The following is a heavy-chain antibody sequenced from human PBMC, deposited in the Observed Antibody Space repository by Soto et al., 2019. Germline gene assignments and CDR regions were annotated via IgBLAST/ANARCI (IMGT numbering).Heavy chain of an antibody. Sequence: GGSLRLSCAASGFTFSSYWMTWVRQAPGKGLEWVANIKQDGSEKYYVDSVKGRFTISRDNAKNSLYLQMNSLRAEDTAVYYCARVGIGAAYTFGPYFFDSWGQGALVTVSS. J-gene: IGHJ4*02. D-gene: IGHD1-1*01. CDR2: IKQDGSEK. CDR3: ARVGIGAAYTFGPYFFDS. V-gene: IGHV3-7*04. CDR1: GFTFSSYW.